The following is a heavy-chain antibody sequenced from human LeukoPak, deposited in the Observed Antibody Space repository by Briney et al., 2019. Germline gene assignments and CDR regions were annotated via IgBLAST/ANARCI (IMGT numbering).Heavy chain of an antibody. CDR1: GYTFTGYY. J-gene: IGHJ6*03. D-gene: IGHD4-17*01. V-gene: IGHV1-2*02. CDR3: ARAGDYYYYYMDV. CDR2: INPNSGGT. Sequence: ASVKVSCKASGYTFTGYYMLWVRQAPGQGLEWMGWINPNSGGTNYAQKFQGRVTMTRDTSISTAYMELSRLRSDDTAVYYCARAGDYYYYYMDVWGKGTTVTVSS.